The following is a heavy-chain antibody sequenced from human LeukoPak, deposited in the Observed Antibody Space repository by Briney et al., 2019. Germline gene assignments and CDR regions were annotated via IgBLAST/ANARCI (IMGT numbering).Heavy chain of an antibody. V-gene: IGHV3-21*01. CDR2: ISSSSSYI. J-gene: IGHJ3*02. D-gene: IGHD3-9*01. Sequence: GGSLRLSCAASGFTFSSYSMNWVRQAPGKGLEWVSSISSSSSYIYYADSVKGRFTISRDNAKNSLYLQMYSLRAEDTAVYYCAREGYFDWYGAFDIWGQGTMVTVSS. CDR3: AREGYFDWYGAFDI. CDR1: GFTFSSYS.